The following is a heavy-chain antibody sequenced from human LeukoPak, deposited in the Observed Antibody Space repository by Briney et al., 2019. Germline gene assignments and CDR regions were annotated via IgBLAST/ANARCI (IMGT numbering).Heavy chain of an antibody. D-gene: IGHD1-26*01. V-gene: IGHV3-15*01. CDR2: IKSKVDGGII. CDR1: GFIFSNGW. CDR3: ACGWYFDI. Sequence: PGGSLRLSCAASGFIFSNGWMSWVRQAPGEGLEWVGRIKSKVDGGIIDYAAPVKGRFTISRDDSKNTLFLQMNSLKTEDTAVYFCACGWYFDIWGQGTLVTVSS. J-gene: IGHJ4*02.